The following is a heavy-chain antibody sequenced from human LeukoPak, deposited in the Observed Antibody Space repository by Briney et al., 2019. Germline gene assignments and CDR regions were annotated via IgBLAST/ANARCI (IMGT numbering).Heavy chain of an antibody. CDR1: GVTVGSKY. V-gene: IGHV3-53*01. J-gene: IGHJ2*01. CDR3: ATVGDHYHWYLDL. Sequence: GGSLRLSCAASGVTVGSKYMNWVRQAPGKGLEWVSILYSGSSTYYADSVKGRFTVSRDDSKNTLYLQMNSLRADDTAMYYCATVGDHYHWYLDLWGRGTLVSVSS. D-gene: IGHD3-10*01. CDR2: LYSGSST.